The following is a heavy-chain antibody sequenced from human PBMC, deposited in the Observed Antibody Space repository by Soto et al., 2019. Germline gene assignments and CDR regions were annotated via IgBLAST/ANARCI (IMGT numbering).Heavy chain of an antibody. Sequence: QVQLQESGPGLVKPSQTLSLTCTVSGGSISSGGYYWSWIRQHPGKGLEWIGYIYYSGSTYYNPSLKRRVTISVDTSKNQFSLKLSSVTAADTAVYYCARAYITMIVAGVGWFDPWGQGTLVTVSS. CDR2: IYYSGST. V-gene: IGHV4-31*03. CDR3: ARAYITMIVAGVGWFDP. CDR1: GGSISSGGYY. J-gene: IGHJ5*02. D-gene: IGHD3-22*01.